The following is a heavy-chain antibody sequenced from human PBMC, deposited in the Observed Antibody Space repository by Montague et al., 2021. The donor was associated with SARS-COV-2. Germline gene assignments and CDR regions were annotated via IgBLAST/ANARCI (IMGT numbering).Heavy chain of an antibody. J-gene: IGHJ4*02. CDR3: ARSRDWYLGN. Sequence: SETLSLTCTVSGGSISSSSYYWGWIRQPPGKGLEWIASIHIGGTSXLKPSLKSRVTISIDSSKNQFSLNVTSVTAADTAVYFCARSRDWYLGNWGQGTLATVSS. CDR1: GGSISSSSYY. CDR2: IHIGGTS. D-gene: IGHD3-9*01. V-gene: IGHV4-39*07.